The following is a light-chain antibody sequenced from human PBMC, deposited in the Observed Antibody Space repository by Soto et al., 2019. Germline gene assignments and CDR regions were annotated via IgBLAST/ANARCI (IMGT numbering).Light chain of an antibody. V-gene: IGLV2-8*01. CDR1: SNDIFNYKY. CDR2: EVS. CDR3: SSNVGTNRL. Sequence: QSVLTQPPSASGSPGQSVTISCTGTSNDIFNYKYVSWYQQHPGKAPKLMIYEVSKRPSGVPDRFSGSKSGNTASLTVSGLQAEDEADYYCSSNVGTNRLFGGGTKLTVL. J-gene: IGLJ3*02.